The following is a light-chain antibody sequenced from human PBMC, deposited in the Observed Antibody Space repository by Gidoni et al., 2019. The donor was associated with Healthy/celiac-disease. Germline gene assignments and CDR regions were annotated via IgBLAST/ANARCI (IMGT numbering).Light chain of an antibody. CDR3: QAWNSSTVYV. J-gene: IGLJ1*01. CDR2: QDS. CDR1: KLGDKY. Sequence: SYELTQPPSVSVSPGQTASITCSGDKLGDKYACWYQQKPGQSPVLVIYQDSKRPSGIPERFSGSNSGTTATLTVGETQAMDEDDCYCQAWNSSTVYVFGTGTKVTVL. V-gene: IGLV3-1*01.